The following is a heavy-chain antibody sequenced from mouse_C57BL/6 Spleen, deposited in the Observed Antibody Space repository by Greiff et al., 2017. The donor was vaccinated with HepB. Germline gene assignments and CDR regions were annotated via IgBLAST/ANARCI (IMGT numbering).Heavy chain of an antibody. V-gene: IGHV1-50*01. CDR1: GYTFTSYW. CDR2: IDPSDSYT. Sequence: VQLQQPGAELVKPGASLKQSYRASGYTFTSYWMQWVKQRPGQGLEWIGEIDPSDSYTNYNQKFKGKATLTVDTSSSTAYMQLSSLTSEDSAVYFCSCGDTPVLSYYAMDYCGQGTSVIVSS. D-gene: IGHD1-1*01. J-gene: IGHJ4*01. CDR3: SCGDTPVLSYYAMDY.